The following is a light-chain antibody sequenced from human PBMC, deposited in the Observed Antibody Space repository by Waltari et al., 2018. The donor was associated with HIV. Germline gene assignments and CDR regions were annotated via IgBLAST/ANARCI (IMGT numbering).Light chain of an antibody. J-gene: IGLJ2*01. CDR3: LSADSSGTYPV. CDR2: KDS. V-gene: IGLV3-16*01. Sequence: SYELTQPPSVSVSLGQMARITCSGEALPNKYAYWYQQKPGQAPVLVIYKDSERPSGIPERFSGSSSGTIVTLTISGVQAEDEADYYCLSADSSGTYPVFGGGTKLTVL. CDR1: ALPNKY.